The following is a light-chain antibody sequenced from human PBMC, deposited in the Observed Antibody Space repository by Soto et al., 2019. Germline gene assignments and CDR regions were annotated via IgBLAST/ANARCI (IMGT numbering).Light chain of an antibody. CDR3: QQYNSYSRT. J-gene: IGKJ1*01. CDR1: QSVGSNY. V-gene: IGKV3-20*01. CDR2: GAS. Sequence: EIVLTHSPGTLSLSPGERATLYLSASQSVGSNYLAWYQQKPGQAPRVLIYGASSRATGIPDRFSGSGSGADFTLTISSLQPDDFATYYCQQYNSYSRTFGQGTKVDIK.